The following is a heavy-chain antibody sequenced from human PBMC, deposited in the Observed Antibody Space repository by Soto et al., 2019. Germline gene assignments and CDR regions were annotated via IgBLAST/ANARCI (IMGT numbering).Heavy chain of an antibody. CDR1: GGSFSGYY. J-gene: IGHJ4*01. Sequence: QVQIQQWGAGLLKPSETLSLTFAVYGGSFSGYYWSWIRQPPGKGLAWIGEINHSGSTNYNPSLKSRVTISVDTSKIQFSLKLSSVTAADTAVYYWARGVVPAADKGGIDYWGQGTLVTVSS. CDR3: ARGVVPAADKGGIDY. D-gene: IGHD2-2*01. V-gene: IGHV4-34*01. CDR2: INHSGST.